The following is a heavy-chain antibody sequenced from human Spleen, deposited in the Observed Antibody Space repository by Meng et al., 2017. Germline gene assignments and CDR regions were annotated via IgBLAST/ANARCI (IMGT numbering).Heavy chain of an antibody. CDR3: ARDRWIRGVVLDPEDY. V-gene: IGHV3-30*04. D-gene: IGHD3-10*01. CDR2: ISYDGSNK. Sequence: GGSLRLSCAASGFSFSSYGMHWVRQAPGEGLEWLALISYDGSNKDYADSVKGRFTISRDNSENTLYLQMNSLRPEDTAVYYCARDRWIRGVVLDPEDYWGQGTLVTVSS. CDR1: GFSFSSYG. J-gene: IGHJ4*02.